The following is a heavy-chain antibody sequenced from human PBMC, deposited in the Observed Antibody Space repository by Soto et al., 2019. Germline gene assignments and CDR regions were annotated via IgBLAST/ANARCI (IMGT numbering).Heavy chain of an antibody. J-gene: IGHJ6*02. V-gene: IGHV4-61*03. Sequence: SETLSLTCSVSGDSVTNVRFDWTWIRQPPGKGLEWLGYTYYTGTTKYNPSLKSRVSISQDASKNHFSLKLSSVTAAATAVYYCARDHCFDISGYFPPNANSSGLDVRGPGTKLTVSS. D-gene: IGHD3-22*01. CDR3: ARDHCFDISGYFPPNANSSGLDV. CDR1: GDSVTNVRFD. CDR2: TYYTGTT.